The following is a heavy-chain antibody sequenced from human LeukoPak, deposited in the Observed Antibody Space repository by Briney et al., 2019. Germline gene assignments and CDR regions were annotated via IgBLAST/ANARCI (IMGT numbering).Heavy chain of an antibody. CDR1: GYTFTGYY. CDR3: LGYCSGGSCYGEFDP. V-gene: IGHV1-2*02. Sequence: GASVKVSCKASGYTFTGYYMHWVRQAPGQGLEWMGWINPNSGGTNYAQKFQGGVTMTRDTSISTAYMELSRLRSDDTAVYYCLGYCSGGSCYGEFDPWGQGTLVTVSS. CDR2: INPNSGGT. J-gene: IGHJ5*02. D-gene: IGHD2-15*01.